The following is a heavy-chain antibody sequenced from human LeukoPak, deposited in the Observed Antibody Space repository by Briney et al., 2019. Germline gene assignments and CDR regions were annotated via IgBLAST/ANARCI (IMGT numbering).Heavy chain of an antibody. CDR1: GFTFSTYW. CDR2: INGDGTSTST. D-gene: IGHD4-17*01. Sequence: PGGSLRLSCAASGFTFSTYWMHWVRQAPGKGLVWVSRINGDGTSTSTSYADSVKGRFTISRDNAKNTLYLHMNTLRAEGTAVYYCARDRDYGAPDYWGQGTLVTVSS. J-gene: IGHJ4*02. CDR3: ARDRDYGAPDY. V-gene: IGHV3-74*01.